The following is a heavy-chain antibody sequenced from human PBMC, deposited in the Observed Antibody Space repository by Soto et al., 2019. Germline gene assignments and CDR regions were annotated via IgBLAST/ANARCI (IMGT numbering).Heavy chain of an antibody. D-gene: IGHD2-2*01. CDR2: ISGSGGST. Sequence: PGGSLRLSCAASGFPFSSYAMSWVRQAPGKGLEWVSAISGSGGSTYYADSVKGRFTISRDNSKNTLYLQMNSLRAEEKAVYYSAKELGYCSRTVCLYYYYMAFWGKGTRVTVPS. CDR3: AKELGYCSRTVCLYYYYMAF. J-gene: IGHJ6*03. CDR1: GFPFSSYA. V-gene: IGHV3-23*01.